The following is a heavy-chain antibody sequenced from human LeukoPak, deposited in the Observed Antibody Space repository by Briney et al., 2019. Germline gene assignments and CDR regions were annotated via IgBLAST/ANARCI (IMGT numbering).Heavy chain of an antibody. V-gene: IGHV3-30*18. J-gene: IGHJ4*02. Sequence: GGSLRLSCAASGFTFSSYGMHWVRQAPGKGLEWVAVISYDGSNKYYEDSVKGRFTISRDNSKNTLYLQMNSLRAEDTAVYYCAKDTSIVGATSNDYWGQGTLVTVSS. CDR3: AKDTSIVGATSNDY. D-gene: IGHD1-26*01. CDR1: GFTFSSYG. CDR2: ISYDGSNK.